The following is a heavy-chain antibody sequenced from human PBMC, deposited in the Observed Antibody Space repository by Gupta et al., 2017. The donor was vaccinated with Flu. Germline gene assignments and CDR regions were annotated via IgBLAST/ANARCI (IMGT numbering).Heavy chain of an antibody. Sequence: MGVSWSRQTPGKAREWFAYILSNDERSYSTCLKGRLTIPKDTSKSQVVLTMTDMDPVDTATYYCARIEWPKFEVWQYGRDVWGHGTTGTVAS. J-gene: IGHJ6*02. CDR3: ARIEWPKFEVWQYGRDV. V-gene: IGHV2-26*01. D-gene: IGHD3-3*01. CDR1: MG. CDR2: ILSNDER.